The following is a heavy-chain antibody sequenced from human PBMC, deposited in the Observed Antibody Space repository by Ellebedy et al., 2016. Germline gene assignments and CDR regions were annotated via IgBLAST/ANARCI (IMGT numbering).Heavy chain of an antibody. CDR1: GGSFSGYY. Sequence: SETLSLTCAVYGGSFSGYYWSWIRQPPGKGLEWIGEINHSGSTNYNPSLKSRVTISVDTSKNQFSLKLSSVTAADTAVYYCACGDSAYEGYYFDYWGQGTLVTVSS. J-gene: IGHJ4*02. CDR3: ACGDSAYEGYYFDY. CDR2: INHSGST. V-gene: IGHV4-34*01. D-gene: IGHD5-12*01.